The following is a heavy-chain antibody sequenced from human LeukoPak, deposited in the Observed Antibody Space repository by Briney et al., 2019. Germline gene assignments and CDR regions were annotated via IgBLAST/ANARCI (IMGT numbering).Heavy chain of an antibody. CDR3: AKDLYYDFWSAQGTVYYYYYGMDV. D-gene: IGHD3-3*01. Sequence: GRSLRLSCAASGFTFSSYAMHWVRQAPGKGLEWVAVISYDGSNKYYADSVKGRFTISRDNSKNTLYLQMNSLRAEDTAVYYCAKDLYYDFWSAQGTVYYYYYGMDVWGQGTTVTVSS. J-gene: IGHJ6*02. V-gene: IGHV3-30*04. CDR2: ISYDGSNK. CDR1: GFTFSSYA.